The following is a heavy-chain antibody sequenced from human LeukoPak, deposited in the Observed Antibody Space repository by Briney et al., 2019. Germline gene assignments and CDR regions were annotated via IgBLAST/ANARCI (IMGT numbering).Heavy chain of an antibody. Sequence: GGSLRLSCAASGFIFSDHWMRWVRQAPGEGLVWLSRINNDGSSTIYADSVKGRFTFSRDNAENTLFLEMSSLRVEDTAVYYCVRERNNFWSGHHSIFDSWGQGTLVTVSS. D-gene: IGHD3-3*01. CDR3: VRERNNFWSGHHSIFDS. CDR2: INNDGSST. CDR1: GFIFSDHW. J-gene: IGHJ4*02. V-gene: IGHV3-74*01.